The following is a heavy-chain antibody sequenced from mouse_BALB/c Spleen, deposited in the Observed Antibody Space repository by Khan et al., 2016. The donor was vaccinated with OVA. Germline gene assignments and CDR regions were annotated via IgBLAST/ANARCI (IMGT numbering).Heavy chain of an antibody. D-gene: IGHD1-1*01. Sequence: EVQLQESGPGLVKPSQSLSLTCTVNGYSITSNYAWNWIRQFPGNKLEWMGYISYSGSTNYNPSLKSRLSITRDTSKNQFFLLLHSVTTDDSATYDCARGNYYGYALDYWGQGTSVNGSS. CDR1: GYSITSNYA. CDR2: ISYSGST. V-gene: IGHV3-2*02. J-gene: IGHJ4*01. CDR3: ARGNYYGYALDY.